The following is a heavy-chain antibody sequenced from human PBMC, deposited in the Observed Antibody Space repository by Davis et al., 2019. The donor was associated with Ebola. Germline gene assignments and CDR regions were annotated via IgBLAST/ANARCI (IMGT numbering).Heavy chain of an antibody. V-gene: IGHV3-30*03. CDR3: VRDPALVVTGGGWFFGL. J-gene: IGHJ2*01. Sequence: GGSLRLSCTASGFNFSLYGMHWVRQAPGKGLEWVAVVSYDGSNKYYADSVRGRFTISRDNSKNTLYLQMNSLRAEDTAVYYCVRDPALVVTGGGWFFGLWGRGTLVTVSS. D-gene: IGHD2-21*02. CDR2: VSYDGSNK. CDR1: GFNFSLYG.